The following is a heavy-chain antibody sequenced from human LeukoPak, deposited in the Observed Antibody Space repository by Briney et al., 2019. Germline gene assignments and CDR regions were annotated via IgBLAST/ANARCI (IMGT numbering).Heavy chain of an antibody. CDR3: AREDVLLWFGELGHFDY. J-gene: IGHJ4*02. CDR1: GFTFSSYS. V-gene: IGHV3-48*02. D-gene: IGHD3-10*01. Sequence: PGGSLRLSCAASGFTFSSYSMNWVRQAPGKGLGWVSYISSSSSTIYYADSVKGRFTISRDNAKNSLYLQMNSLRDEDTAVYYCAREDVLLWFGELGHFDYWGQGTLVTVSS. CDR2: ISSSSSTI.